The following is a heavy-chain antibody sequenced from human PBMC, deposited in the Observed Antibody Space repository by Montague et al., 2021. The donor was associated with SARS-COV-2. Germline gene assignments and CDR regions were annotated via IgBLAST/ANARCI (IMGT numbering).Heavy chain of an antibody. D-gene: IGHD1-26*01. V-gene: IGHV4-61*02. CDR3: VREGGSMTFDY. CDR2: MFTSGST. CDR1: GASISNPTHP. Sequence: TLSLTCTVSGASISNPTHPWGWIRQPAGTELDWIGRMFTSGSTTYNPSLKSRVTISVDTSKNQFSPRLNSVTAADTAVYYCVREGGSMTFDYWGQGILVTVSS. J-gene: IGHJ4*02.